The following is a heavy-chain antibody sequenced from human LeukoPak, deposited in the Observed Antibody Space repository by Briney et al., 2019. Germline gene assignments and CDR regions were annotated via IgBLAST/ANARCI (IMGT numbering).Heavy chain of an antibody. CDR2: IYYSGST. J-gene: IGHJ3*02. Sequence: SETLSLTCTVSGGSISSYYWSWIRQPPGKGLEWIGYIYYSGSTNYNPSLKSRVTISVDTSKNQFSLKLSSVTAADTAVYYCARVRYQLLLADAFDIWGQGTMVTVSS. CDR1: GGSISSYY. CDR3: ARVRYQLLLADAFDI. D-gene: IGHD2-2*01. V-gene: IGHV4-59*01.